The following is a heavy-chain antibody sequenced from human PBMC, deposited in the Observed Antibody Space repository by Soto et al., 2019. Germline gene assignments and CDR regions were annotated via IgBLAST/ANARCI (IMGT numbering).Heavy chain of an antibody. J-gene: IGHJ6*02. CDR2: ISGSGGST. Sequence: YGGSWISKNPGKGLEWVSAISGSGGSTYYADSVKGRFTISRDNSKNTLYLQMNSLRAEDTAVYYCAKAGSASNYSYYGMDAWGHGIPVT. CDR1: YG. V-gene: IGHV3-23*01. D-gene: IGHD1-26*01. CDR3: AKAGSASNYSYYGMDA.